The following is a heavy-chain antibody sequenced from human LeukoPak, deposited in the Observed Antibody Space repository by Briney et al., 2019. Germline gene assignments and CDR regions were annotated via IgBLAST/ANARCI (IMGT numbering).Heavy chain of an antibody. Sequence: SETLSLTCAVYGGSFSGYYWSWIRQPLGKGLEWIGEINHSGSTNYNPSLKSRVTISVDTSKNQFSLKLSSVTAADTAVYYCARGKDDYVWGSYRYTTSAEYFQRWGQGTLVTVSS. CDR2: INHSGST. V-gene: IGHV4-34*01. CDR1: GGSFSGYY. J-gene: IGHJ1*01. D-gene: IGHD3-16*02. CDR3: ARGKDDYVWGSYRYTTSAEYFQR.